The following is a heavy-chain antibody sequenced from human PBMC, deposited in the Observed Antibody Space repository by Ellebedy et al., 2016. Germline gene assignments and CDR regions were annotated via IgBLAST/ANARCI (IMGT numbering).Heavy chain of an antibody. CDR3: ARGLDRGWPRPYF. CDR1: GGSINSYY. J-gene: IGHJ4*02. CDR2: TYSSGST. D-gene: IGHD3-22*01. Sequence: SETLSLTXTVSGGSINSYYWSWIRQPPGKGLEWIGYTYSSGSTSYNPSLKSRVTISVDTSKNQFSLTLSSVSAADTAVYYCARGLDRGWPRPYFWGQGTLVTVSS. V-gene: IGHV4-59*01.